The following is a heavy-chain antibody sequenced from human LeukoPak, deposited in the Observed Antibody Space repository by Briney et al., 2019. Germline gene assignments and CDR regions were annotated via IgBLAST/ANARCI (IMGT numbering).Heavy chain of an antibody. V-gene: IGHV1-24*01. D-gene: IGHD3-22*01. CDR2: FDPEDGVT. J-gene: IGHJ3*02. CDR3: GTGYYYDSSGYFDAFDI. Sequence: ASVKVSCKVSGYTLTELSMHSVRPAPGKGVEWMGGFDPEDGVTIYAQKLQGRVTMTEDTSTDTPYMELSSLRSEDTAVYYCGTGYYYDSSGYFDAFDIWGQGTMVTVSS. CDR1: GYTLTELS.